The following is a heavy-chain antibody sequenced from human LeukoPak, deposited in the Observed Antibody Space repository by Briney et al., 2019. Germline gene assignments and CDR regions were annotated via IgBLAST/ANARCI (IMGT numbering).Heavy chain of an antibody. CDR2: MNPNSGNT. CDR3: AREVVVRGDRYNWFDP. Sequence: ASVKVSCKASGYTFTSYDINWVRQATGQGLEWMGWMNPNSGNTGYAQKFQGRVTMTRNTSISTAYMELSSLRSEDTAVYYCAREVVVRGDRYNWFDPWGQGTLVTVSS. V-gene: IGHV1-8*01. D-gene: IGHD3-10*01. J-gene: IGHJ5*02. CDR1: GYTFTSYD.